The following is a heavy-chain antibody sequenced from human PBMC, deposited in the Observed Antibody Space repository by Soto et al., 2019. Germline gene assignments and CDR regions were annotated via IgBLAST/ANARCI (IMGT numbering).Heavy chain of an antibody. CDR3: ARVNCISTSCYLSLYYGMDV. Sequence: GGSLRLSCAASGFTFSSYWMHWVRQAPGKGLVWVSRINSDGSSTSYADSVKGRFTISRDNAKSTLYLQMNSLRAEDTAVYYCARVNCISTSCYLSLYYGMDVWGQGTTVTVS. J-gene: IGHJ6*02. CDR1: GFTFSSYW. CDR2: INSDGSST. D-gene: IGHD2-2*01. V-gene: IGHV3-74*01.